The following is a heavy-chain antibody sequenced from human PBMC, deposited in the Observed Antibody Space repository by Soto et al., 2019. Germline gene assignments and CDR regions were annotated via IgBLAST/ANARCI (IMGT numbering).Heavy chain of an antibody. V-gene: IGHV4-38-2*01. CDR1: GYSISSGYY. D-gene: IGHD1-1*01. J-gene: IGHJ6*02. CDR2: IYHSGST. Sequence: SETLSLTCAVSGYSISSGYYWCWSRQPPGKGLEWIGSIYHSGSTYYNPPLKRRVTIPVDTSKNQFSMKLTSVTAADTAVYYCARYQRNEDYYYYGMDVWGQGTTVTVSS. CDR3: ARYQRNEDYYYYGMDV.